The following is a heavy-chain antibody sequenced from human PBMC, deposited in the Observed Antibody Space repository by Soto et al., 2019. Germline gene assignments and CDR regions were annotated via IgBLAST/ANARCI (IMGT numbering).Heavy chain of an antibody. CDR2: IYYSGST. D-gene: IGHD6-13*01. CDR1: GGSVSSGSYY. CDR3: ARDHGAQQLYY. Sequence: QVQLQESGPGLVKPSETLSLTCTVSGGSVSSGSYYWSWIRQPPGKGLEWIGYIYYSGSTNYNPSLQSRVTISVDTSKNQLCLKLSSVTAADTAVYYCARDHGAQQLYYWGQGTLVTVSS. J-gene: IGHJ4*02. V-gene: IGHV4-61*01.